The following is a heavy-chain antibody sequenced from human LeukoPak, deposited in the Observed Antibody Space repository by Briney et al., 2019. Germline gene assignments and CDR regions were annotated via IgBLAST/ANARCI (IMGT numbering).Heavy chain of an antibody. Sequence: PGGSLRLSCAASGFTFDDYGMSWVRQAPGKGLEWVSGINWNGGSTGYADSVKGRFTISRDNAKNSLYLQMNSLRAEDTAVYYCARDSGSGWAMDFYYYYYGMDVWGQGTTVTVSS. CDR1: GFTFDDYG. CDR2: INWNGGST. CDR3: ARDSGSGWAMDFYYYYYGMDV. V-gene: IGHV3-20*04. D-gene: IGHD3-10*01. J-gene: IGHJ6*02.